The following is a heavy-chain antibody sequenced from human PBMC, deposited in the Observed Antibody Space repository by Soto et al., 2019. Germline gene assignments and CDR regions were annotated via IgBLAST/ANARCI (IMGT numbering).Heavy chain of an antibody. Sequence: KPSETLSLTCAVSGGSFGSGSYDWSWIRQPLGKGLEWIGYIYYSGNTDYNPSLRGRASISVNKAKNHFSLQLTSVTAADTAIYYCARDSVLAYYGRHRNPYWFDPWGQGTLVTVSS. J-gene: IGHJ5*02. CDR1: GGSFGSGSYD. D-gene: IGHD3-3*01. V-gene: IGHV4-61*03. CDR3: ARDSVLAYYGRHRNPYWFDP. CDR2: IYYSGNT.